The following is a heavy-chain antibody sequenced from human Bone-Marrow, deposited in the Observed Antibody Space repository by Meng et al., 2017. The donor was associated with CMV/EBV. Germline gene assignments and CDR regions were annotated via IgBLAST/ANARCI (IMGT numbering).Heavy chain of an antibody. CDR2: ISYDGSNK. D-gene: IGHD2-2*01. CDR3: ARDGDDIVVVPAEMDV. J-gene: IGHJ6*02. V-gene: IGHV3-30-3*01. CDR1: GFTFSSYA. Sequence: GESLKISCAASGFTFSSYAMHWVRQAPGKGLEWVAVISYDGSNKYYADSVKGRFTISRDNAKNSLYLQMNSLRAEDTAVYYCARDGDDIVVVPAEMDVWGQGTTVTVSS.